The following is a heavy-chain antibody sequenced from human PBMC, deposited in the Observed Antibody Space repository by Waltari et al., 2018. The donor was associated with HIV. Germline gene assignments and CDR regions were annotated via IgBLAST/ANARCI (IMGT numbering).Heavy chain of an antibody. CDR1: GFTFKIYA. CDR3: AKDGGGLPCSGGSCYYPGY. V-gene: IGHV3-23*04. CDR2: ITGSGDST. Sequence: ELQLVESGGDLVQPGGSLRLSCAVSGFTFKIYAMNWFCQAPGKGLDWISTITGSGDSTYHADSVKGRFTVSRDNSKNTLYLQLNSLRVEDTAVYYCAKDGGGLPCSGGSCYYPGYWGQGTLVTVSS. J-gene: IGHJ4*02. D-gene: IGHD2-15*01.